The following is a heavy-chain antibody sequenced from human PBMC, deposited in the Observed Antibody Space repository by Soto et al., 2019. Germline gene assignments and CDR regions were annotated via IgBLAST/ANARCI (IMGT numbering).Heavy chain of an antibody. J-gene: IGHJ4*02. V-gene: IGHV3-23*01. Sequence: GGSLRLSCAASGFTFSSYAMSWVRPAPGKGLEWVSAISGSGGSTYYADSVKGRFTITRDNSKNTLYLQMNSLRAEDSAVYYCATVSDAILTGYYRFDFWGQGTLVTVSS. CDR1: GFTFSSYA. CDR2: ISGSGGST. D-gene: IGHD3-9*01. CDR3: ATVSDAILTGYYRFDF.